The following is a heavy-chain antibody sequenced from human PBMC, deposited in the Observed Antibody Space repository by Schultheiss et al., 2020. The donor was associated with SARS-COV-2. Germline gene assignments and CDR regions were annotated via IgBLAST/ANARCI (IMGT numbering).Heavy chain of an antibody. CDR2: ISGSGGST. CDR3: ARHSSGPDY. V-gene: IGHV3-23*01. CDR1: GFTFSNAW. D-gene: IGHD6-19*01. J-gene: IGHJ4*02. Sequence: GESLKISCAASGFTFSNAWMSWVRQAPGKGLEWVSAISGSGGSTYYADSVKGRFTISRDNSKNTLYLQMNSLRAEDTAVYYCARHSSGPDYWGQGTLVTVSS.